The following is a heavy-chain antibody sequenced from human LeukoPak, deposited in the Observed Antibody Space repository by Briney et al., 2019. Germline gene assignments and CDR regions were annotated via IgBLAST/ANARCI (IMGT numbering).Heavy chain of an antibody. CDR3: AKGYDSSGYPVADAFDI. J-gene: IGHJ3*02. CDR2: ISGSGGST. V-gene: IGHV3-23*01. CDR1: GFTCSSYA. Sequence: GGSLRLSCAASGFTCSSYAMSWVRQAPGKGLEWVSAISGSGGSTYYADSVKGRFTISRDNSKNTLYLQMNSLRAEDTAVYYCAKGYDSSGYPVADAFDIWGQGTMVTVSS. D-gene: IGHD3-22*01.